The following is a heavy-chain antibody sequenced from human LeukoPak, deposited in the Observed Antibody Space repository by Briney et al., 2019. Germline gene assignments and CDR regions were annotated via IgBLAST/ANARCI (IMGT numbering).Heavy chain of an antibody. Sequence: SGGSLRLSCAASGFTFSSYGMHWVRQAPGKGLEWVAVISYDGSNKYYADSVKGRFTISRDNSKNTLYLQMNSLRAEDTAVYYCAKIGRPYSSGWWTDDAFDIWGQGTMVTVSS. CDR3: AKIGRPYSSGWWTDDAFDI. CDR2: ISYDGSNK. J-gene: IGHJ3*02. CDR1: GFTFSSYG. V-gene: IGHV3-30*18. D-gene: IGHD6-19*01.